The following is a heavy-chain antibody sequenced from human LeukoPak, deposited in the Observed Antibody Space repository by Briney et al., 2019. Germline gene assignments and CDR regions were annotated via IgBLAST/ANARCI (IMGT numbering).Heavy chain of an antibody. D-gene: IGHD5-18*01. V-gene: IGHV4-39*01. J-gene: IGHJ4*02. CDR3: ARGKAGYSYGSYFDY. CDR1: GGSTSSSSYY. Sequence: PSETLSLTCTVSGGSTSSSSYYWGWIRQPPGKGLEWIGSIYYSGSTYYNPSLKSRVTISVGTSKNQFSLKLSSVTAADTAVYYCARGKAGYSYGSYFDYWGQGTLVTVSS. CDR2: IYYSGST.